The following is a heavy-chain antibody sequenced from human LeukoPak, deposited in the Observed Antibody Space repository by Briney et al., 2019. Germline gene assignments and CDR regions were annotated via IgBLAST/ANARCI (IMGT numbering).Heavy chain of an antibody. V-gene: IGHV3-23*01. CDR3: AKRGSYFGGFDY. CDR2: VTGGGDTT. CDR1: GFSFSDSG. J-gene: IGHJ4*02. D-gene: IGHD3-10*01. Sequence: GGSLRLSCAASGFSFSDSGMDWVRQAPGKGLEWVSAVTGGGDTTYYADSVKGRFTISRDNSKSTLYLQMNSLRAEDTAVYYCAKRGSYFGGFDYWGQGTLVTVSS.